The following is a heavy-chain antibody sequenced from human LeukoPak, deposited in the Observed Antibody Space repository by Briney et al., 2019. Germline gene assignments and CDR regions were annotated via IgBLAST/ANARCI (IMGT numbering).Heavy chain of an antibody. D-gene: IGHD1-26*01. Sequence: GGSLRLSCAASGFTFSSYSMNWVRQTPGKGLEWVSSISSTGTYICYADSVKGRFTISRDNSKNTLFLQMNSLRAEDTAVYYCAKLVGSAEVAYWGQGALVTVSS. J-gene: IGHJ4*02. CDR2: ISSTGTYI. CDR1: GFTFSSYS. CDR3: AKLVGSAEVAY. V-gene: IGHV3-21*04.